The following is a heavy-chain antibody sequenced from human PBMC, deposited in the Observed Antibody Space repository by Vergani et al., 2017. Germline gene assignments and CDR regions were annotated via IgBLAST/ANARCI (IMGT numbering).Heavy chain of an antibody. V-gene: IGHV1-2*02. Sequence: QVQLVQSGAEVKKPGASVKVSCKASGYTFTGYYMHWVRQAPGQGLEWMGWINPNSGGTNYAQKFQGRVTMTRDTSTSTVYMELSSLRSEDTAVYYCARGVVNVDSDAFDIWGQGTMVTVSS. CDR2: INPNSGGT. J-gene: IGHJ3*02. CDR3: ARGVVNVDSDAFDI. CDR1: GYTFTGYY. D-gene: IGHD2-8*02.